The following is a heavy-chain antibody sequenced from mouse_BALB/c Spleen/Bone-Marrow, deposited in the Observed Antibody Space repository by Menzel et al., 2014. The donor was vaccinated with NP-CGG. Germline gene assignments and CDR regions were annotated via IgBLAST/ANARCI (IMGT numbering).Heavy chain of an antibody. Sequence: VKLMESGPGLVAPSQSLSITCTLSGFSLTRYGVHWVRQPPGKGLEWLVVIWSDGSTTYNSALKSRLSITKDNSKSQVFLKMNSLQTDDTAMYYCARNGNFFAMDSWGQGTSVTVSS. CDR1: GFSLTRYG. CDR2: IWSDGST. J-gene: IGHJ4*01. CDR3: ARNGNFFAMDS. D-gene: IGHD2-1*01. V-gene: IGHV2-6*02.